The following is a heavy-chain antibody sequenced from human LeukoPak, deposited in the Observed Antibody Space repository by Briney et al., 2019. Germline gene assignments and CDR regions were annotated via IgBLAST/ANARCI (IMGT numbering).Heavy chain of an antibody. Sequence: GGSLRLSCAASGFTFSSYAMHWVRQAPGKGLEWVAVISYDGSNKYYADSVKGRFTISRDNSKNTLYLQMNSLRAEDTAVHYCARGPYYGSGSYCDYWGQGTLVTVSS. V-gene: IGHV3-30-3*01. CDR2: ISYDGSNK. D-gene: IGHD3-10*01. J-gene: IGHJ4*02. CDR3: ARGPYYGSGSYCDY. CDR1: GFTFSSYA.